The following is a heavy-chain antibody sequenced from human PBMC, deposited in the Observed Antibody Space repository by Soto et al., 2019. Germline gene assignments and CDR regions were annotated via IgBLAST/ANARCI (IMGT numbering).Heavy chain of an antibody. CDR1: GYSFTTYW. CDR3: ARGYLDAGHGYGL. V-gene: IGHV5-51*01. J-gene: IGHJ4*02. Sequence: PGESLKISCQTSGYSFTTYWIAWVRQMPGKGLEWMGVVYPGASDTKYSPSFQGHVTISADSSSSTAFLQWSTLKATDTAVYYCARGYLDAGHGYGLWGQGTLVTVSS. D-gene: IGHD5-18*01. CDR2: VYPGASDT.